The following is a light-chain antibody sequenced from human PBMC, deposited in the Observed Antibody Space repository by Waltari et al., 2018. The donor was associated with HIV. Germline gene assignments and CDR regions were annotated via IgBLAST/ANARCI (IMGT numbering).Light chain of an antibody. CDR1: SSNVGSYNL. Sequence: QSALTQPASVSGSPGQSITISCTGTSSNVGSYNLVSWYQHHPGRAPKVMIYEVSKQPSGVSNRFSGSKSGNTASLTISGLQAEDEADYYCCSYTGSNPFLLFGGGTKLTVL. CDR2: EVS. V-gene: IGLV2-23*02. CDR3: CSYTGSNPFLL. J-gene: IGLJ2*01.